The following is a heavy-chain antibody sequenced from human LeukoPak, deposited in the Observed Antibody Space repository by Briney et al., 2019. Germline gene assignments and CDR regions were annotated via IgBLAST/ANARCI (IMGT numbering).Heavy chain of an antibody. CDR1: GGSISISSDY. D-gene: IGHD2/OR15-2a*01. Sequence: SETLSLTCTVSGGSISISSDYWGWIRQPPGKGLEWIGDIYYSGTTNYNPSLKSRVTMSVDTCKNQFSLKLNSATAADTAVYYCARRLSTRSYYLDDWGQGTLVTVSS. V-gene: IGHV4-39*01. J-gene: IGHJ4*02. CDR2: IYYSGTT. CDR3: ARRLSTRSYYLDD.